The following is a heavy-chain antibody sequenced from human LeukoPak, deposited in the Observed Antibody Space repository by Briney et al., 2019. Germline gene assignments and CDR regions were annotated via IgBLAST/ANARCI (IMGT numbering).Heavy chain of an antibody. CDR1: GFTFDAYG. Sequence: GGSLRLSCAASGFTFDAYGIHWVRQAPGKGLEWVAGISYDENYRNYAESVKGRFTISRDNSKNTLYLQMNSLRAEDTAVYYCAKDRGGYTYYPFLSYFFDYWGQGTLVTVSS. V-gene: IGHV3-30*18. CDR2: ISYDENYR. D-gene: IGHD5-12*01. J-gene: IGHJ4*02. CDR3: AKDRGGYTYYPFLSYFFDY.